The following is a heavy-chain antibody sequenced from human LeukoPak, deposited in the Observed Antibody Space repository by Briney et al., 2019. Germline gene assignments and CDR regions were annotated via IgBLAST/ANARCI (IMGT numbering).Heavy chain of an antibody. D-gene: IGHD3-3*01. CDR1: GGSISSSSYY. Sequence: SETLSLTCTVSGGSISSSSYYWGWIRQPPGKGLEWIGSIYYSGSTYYNPSLKSRVTISVDTSKNQFSLKLSSVTAADTAAYYCARLYYDFWSGYAYYYYMDVWGKGTTVTVSS. J-gene: IGHJ6*03. V-gene: IGHV4-39*01. CDR2: IYYSGST. CDR3: ARLYYDFWSGYAYYYYMDV.